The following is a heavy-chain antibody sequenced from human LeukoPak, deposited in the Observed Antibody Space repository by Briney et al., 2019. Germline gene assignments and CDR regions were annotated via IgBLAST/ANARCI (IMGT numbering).Heavy chain of an antibody. Sequence: PGGSLRLSCAASGFTFSTYSMDWVRQAPGKGLEWVSSISSSSSYIYYADSVKGRFTISRDNAKNSLYLQMNSLRAEDTAVYYCARDRAYCGGDCYSRWGQGTLVTVSS. CDR1: GFTFSTYS. J-gene: IGHJ4*02. D-gene: IGHD2-21*02. CDR2: ISSSSSYI. CDR3: ARDRAYCGGDCYSR. V-gene: IGHV3-21*01.